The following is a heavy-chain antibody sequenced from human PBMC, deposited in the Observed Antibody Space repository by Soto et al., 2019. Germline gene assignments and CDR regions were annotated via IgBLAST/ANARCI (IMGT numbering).Heavy chain of an antibody. V-gene: IGHV5-51*01. J-gene: IGHJ3*02. Sequence: GESLKISCKGSEYSFTNYWIGWVRQMPGKGLEWMAIIYPTDSDTIYNPSFQGQVTISADNSITTAYLQMNSLRTEDTAVYYCAKALYSGSYRPLAFDIWGQGTMVTVSS. CDR2: IYPTDSDT. D-gene: IGHD1-26*01. CDR3: AKALYSGSYRPLAFDI. CDR1: EYSFTNYW.